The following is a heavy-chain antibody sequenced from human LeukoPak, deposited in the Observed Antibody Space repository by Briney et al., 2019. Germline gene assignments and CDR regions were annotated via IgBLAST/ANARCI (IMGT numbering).Heavy chain of an antibody. V-gene: IGHV3-23*01. CDR2: ISGSGGST. Sequence: GGSLRLSCAASGFTFSSYGMSWVRQAPGKGLEWVSAISGSGGSTYYADSVKGRFTISRDNSKNTLYLQMNSLRAEDTAVYYCARDFGGAFDIWGQGTMVTVSS. CDR3: ARDFGGAFDI. J-gene: IGHJ3*02. CDR1: GFTFSSYG. D-gene: IGHD4-23*01.